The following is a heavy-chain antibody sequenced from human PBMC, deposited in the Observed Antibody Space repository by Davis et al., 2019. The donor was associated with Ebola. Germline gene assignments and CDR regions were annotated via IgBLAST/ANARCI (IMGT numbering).Heavy chain of an antibody. D-gene: IGHD3-3*01. V-gene: IGHV3-21*01. CDR2: ISSSSSYI. J-gene: IGHJ6*03. Sequence: GGSLRLSCAASGFTFSSYSMNWVRQAPGKGLEWVSSISSSSSYIYYADSVKGRFTISRDNAKNSLYLQMNSLRAEDTAVYYCARVGFLEWLLLPLEYYYYMDVWGKGTTVTVSS. CDR3: ARVGFLEWLLLPLEYYYYMDV. CDR1: GFTFSSYS.